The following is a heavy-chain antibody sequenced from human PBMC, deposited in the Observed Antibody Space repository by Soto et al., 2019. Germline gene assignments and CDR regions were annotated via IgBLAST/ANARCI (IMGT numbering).Heavy chain of an antibody. CDR3: ARHKSGGGSYPFDY. V-gene: IGHV5-10-1*01. CDR2: VDPKDSYT. CDR1: GFTFTSSW. J-gene: IGHJ4*02. Sequence: GESLKISCKVSGFTFTSSWINWLRRMPGKGLEWMGRVDPKDSYTNYSPSFQGHVTFSPDKSVSTAYLKWSSLKASDTAIYYCARHKSGGGSYPFDYWGQGTLVTVSS. D-gene: IGHD2-21*01.